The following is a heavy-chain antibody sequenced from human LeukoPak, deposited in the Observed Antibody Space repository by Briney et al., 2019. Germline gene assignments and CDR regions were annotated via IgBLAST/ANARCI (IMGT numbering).Heavy chain of an antibody. CDR1: GGSFSGYY. CDR3: ARGPHTGVNYYDSSGYYY. V-gene: IGHV4-34*01. CDR2: INHSGST. D-gene: IGHD3-22*01. Sequence: SETLSLTCAVCGGSFSGYYWSWIRQPPGKGLEWIGEINHSGSTNYNPSLKSRVTISVDTSKNQFSLKLSSVTAADTDVYYCARGPHTGVNYYDSSGYYYWGQGTLVTVSS. J-gene: IGHJ4*02.